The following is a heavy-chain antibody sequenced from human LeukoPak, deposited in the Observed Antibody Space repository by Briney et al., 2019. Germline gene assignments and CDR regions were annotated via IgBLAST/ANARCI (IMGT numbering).Heavy chain of an antibody. CDR1: GFTFSNYA. D-gene: IGHD3-22*01. V-gene: IGHV3-23*01. J-gene: IGHJ4*02. CDR3: AKLPATYDSSGYYLPHFDY. Sequence: GASLRLSCAASGFTFSNYAMSWVRQAPGKGLEWVSAITGGGSGIYYADSMKSRFTISRDNSKNTLYLQINSLRAEDTAVYYCAKLPATYDSSGYYLPHFDYWGQGTLVTVSS. CDR2: ITGGGSGI.